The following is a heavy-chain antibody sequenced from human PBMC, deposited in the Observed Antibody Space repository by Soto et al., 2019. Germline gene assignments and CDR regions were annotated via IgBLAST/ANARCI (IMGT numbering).Heavy chain of an antibody. CDR2: IYTSGST. D-gene: IGHD3-22*01. CDR3: ARVLPRALYYDSTIKDYYGMDV. Sequence: SETLSLTCTVSGGSISSYYWSWIRQPAGKGLEWIGRIYTSGSTNYNPSLKSRVTMSVDTSKNQFSLKLSSVTAADTAVYYCARVLPRALYYDSTIKDYYGMDVWGQGTTVTVSS. CDR1: GGSISSYY. V-gene: IGHV4-4*07. J-gene: IGHJ6*02.